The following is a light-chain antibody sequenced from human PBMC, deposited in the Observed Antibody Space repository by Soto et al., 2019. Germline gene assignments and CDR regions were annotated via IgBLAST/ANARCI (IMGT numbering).Light chain of an antibody. CDR1: QTVSSVH. CDR2: GAS. J-gene: IGKJ1*01. V-gene: IGKV3-20*01. Sequence: EIVLTQSPGTLSLSPGERATLSCRASQTVSSVHLAWYQQKPGQAPRLLIYGASRRATGISDRFSGSGSGTDFTLTISRLEPEDCAVYYCQQYDNSLWTFGQGTKVDIK. CDR3: QQYDNSLWT.